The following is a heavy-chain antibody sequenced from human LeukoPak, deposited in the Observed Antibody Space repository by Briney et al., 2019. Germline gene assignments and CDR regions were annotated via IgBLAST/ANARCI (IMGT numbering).Heavy chain of an antibody. J-gene: IGHJ4*02. CDR1: GGSFSGYY. D-gene: IGHD1-26*01. CDR3: ARPKKGSYPPFDY. Sequence: NTSETLSLTCAVYGGSFSGYYWSWIRQPPGKGLEWIGEINHSGSTNYNPSLKSRVTISVDTSKNQFSLKLSSVTAADTAVYYCARPKKGSYPPFDYWGQGTLVTVSS. V-gene: IGHV4-34*01. CDR2: INHSGST.